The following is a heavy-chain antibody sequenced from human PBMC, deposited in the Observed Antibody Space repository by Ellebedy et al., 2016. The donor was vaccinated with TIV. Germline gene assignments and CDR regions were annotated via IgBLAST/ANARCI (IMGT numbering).Heavy chain of an antibody. J-gene: IGHJ3*02. Sequence: GESLKISCAASGFTFSSHGMHWVRQAPGKGLEWVAVISYDGSNKYYADSVKGRFTISRDNSKNTLYLQMNSLRAEDTAVYYCSLPYSGSYGADIWGQGTMVTVSS. D-gene: IGHD1-26*01. CDR3: SLPYSGSYGADI. V-gene: IGHV3-30*03. CDR2: ISYDGSNK. CDR1: GFTFSSHG.